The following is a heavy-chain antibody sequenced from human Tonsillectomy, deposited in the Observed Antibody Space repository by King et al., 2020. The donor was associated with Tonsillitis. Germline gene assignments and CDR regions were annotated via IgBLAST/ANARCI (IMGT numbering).Heavy chain of an antibody. CDR3: ARGGVDPFDF. Sequence: QLVQSGGGLVQPGGSLRLSCAASGFTFSSYWMHWVRQAPGKGLAWVSRINTDGSYTTYADSVTSRFPISRDNSKNTLYLQVNSLRADDTAVYYCARGGVDPFDFWGQGTLVTVSS. CDR1: GFTFSSYW. CDR2: INTDGSYT. J-gene: IGHJ4*02. V-gene: IGHV3-74*02. D-gene: IGHD3-16*01.